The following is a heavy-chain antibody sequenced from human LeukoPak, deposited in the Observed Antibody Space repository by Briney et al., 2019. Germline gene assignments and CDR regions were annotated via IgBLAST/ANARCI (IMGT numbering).Heavy chain of an antibody. D-gene: IGHD4-17*01. J-gene: IGHJ5*02. Sequence: SETLSLTCAVYGGSFSGYYWSWIRQPPGKGLEWIGEINHSGSTNYNPSLRSRITISVDTSKGQFSLKLSSVTAVDTAVYYCARTPQFGDYAWFDPWGQGTLVTVSS. CDR1: GGSFSGYY. CDR2: INHSGST. CDR3: ARTPQFGDYAWFDP. V-gene: IGHV4-34*01.